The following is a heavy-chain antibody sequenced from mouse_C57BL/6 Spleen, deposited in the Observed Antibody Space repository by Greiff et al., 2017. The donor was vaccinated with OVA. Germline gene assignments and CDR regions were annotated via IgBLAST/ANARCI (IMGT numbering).Heavy chain of an antibody. D-gene: IGHD1-1*01. V-gene: IGHV8-12*01. Sequence: QVTLKVSGPGILQSSQTLSLTCSFSGFSLRTSGMGVSWIRQPSGKGLEWLAHIYWDDDQRNNPSLKSRLTISQDTSRNQVVLKITSVDTADTATYSCARNPFYCYGSSYFDFWGQGTTLTVSS. J-gene: IGHJ2*01. CDR3: ARNPFYCYGSSYFDF. CDR2: IYWDDDQ. CDR1: GFSLRTSGMG.